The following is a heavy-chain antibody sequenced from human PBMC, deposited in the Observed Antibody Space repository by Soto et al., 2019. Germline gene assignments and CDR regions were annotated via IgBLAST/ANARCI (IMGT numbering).Heavy chain of an antibody. V-gene: IGHV1-8*01. Sequence: ASLKVSCKASGYTFTSYDINWVRQATGQGLEWMGWMNPNSGNTGYAQKFQGRVTMTRNTSISTAYMELSSLRSEDTAVYYCARVSITMVRGVIPNYYSGMDVWGQGTTVTVSS. J-gene: IGHJ6*02. D-gene: IGHD3-10*01. CDR1: GYTFTSYD. CDR2: MNPNSGNT. CDR3: ARVSITMVRGVIPNYYSGMDV.